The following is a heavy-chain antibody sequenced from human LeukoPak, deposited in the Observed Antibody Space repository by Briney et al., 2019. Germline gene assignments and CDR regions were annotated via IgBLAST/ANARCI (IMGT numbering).Heavy chain of an antibody. CDR1: GFTFSSHW. V-gene: IGHV3-7*01. D-gene: IGHD6-13*01. CDR3: ARDGLGMGPFDS. J-gene: IGHJ5*01. Sequence: GGSLRLSCVASGFTFSSHWMRRVRQAPGEGLEWVANIKQDGSEKFYVGSVRGRFTISRDNAKNSLYLQMDSLRVEDTAVYYCARDGLGMGPFDSWGPGTLVTVSS. CDR2: IKQDGSEK.